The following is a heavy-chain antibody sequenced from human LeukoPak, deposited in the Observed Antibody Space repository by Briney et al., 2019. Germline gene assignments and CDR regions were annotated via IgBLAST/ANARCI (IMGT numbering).Heavy chain of an antibody. V-gene: IGHV3-33*01. CDR1: GFTFSSYG. D-gene: IGHD1/OR15-1a*01. J-gene: IGHJ4*02. CDR2: IWYGGSNI. CDR3: ARGTNNLYYFDY. Sequence: GGSLRLSCAASGFTFSSYGMHWVRQAPGKGLEWVAVIWYGGSNIYYADSVKGRFTISRDNSKNTLYLQMNSLRAEDTAVYYCARGTNNLYYFDYWGQGTLVTVSS.